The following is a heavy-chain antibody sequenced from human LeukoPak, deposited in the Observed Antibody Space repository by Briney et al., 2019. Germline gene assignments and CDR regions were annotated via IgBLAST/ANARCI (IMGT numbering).Heavy chain of an antibody. D-gene: IGHD3-16*01. V-gene: IGHV3-7*01. J-gene: IGHJ6*02. Sequence: GGSLRLSCAASGFRFSSYEMNWVRQAPGKGLEWVANVNREGSDKNYVDSVKGRFTISRDNAKNSLYLQMDSLRVEDTAVYYCARDGVPGGRDVWGQGTTVTVS. CDR3: ARDGVPGGRDV. CDR1: GFRFSSYE. CDR2: VNREGSDK.